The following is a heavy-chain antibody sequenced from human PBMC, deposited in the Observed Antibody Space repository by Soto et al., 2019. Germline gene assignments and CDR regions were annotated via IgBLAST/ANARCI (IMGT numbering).Heavy chain of an antibody. D-gene: IGHD3-9*01. V-gene: IGHV4-59*01. CDR3: ARDILTGRMGMDV. Sequence: QVQLQESGPGLVKPSETLSLTCTVSGGFIISDYWIWIRQPPGQGLGWIGYIYYSGSTNYNPSLRSRVTISLDTSKKQFSLKLSSVTAADTAVYYCARDILTGRMGMDVWGQGTTVTVSS. CDR2: IYYSGST. J-gene: IGHJ6*02. CDR1: GGFIISDY.